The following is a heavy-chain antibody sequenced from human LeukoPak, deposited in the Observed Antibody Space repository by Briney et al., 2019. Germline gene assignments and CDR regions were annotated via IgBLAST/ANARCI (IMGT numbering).Heavy chain of an antibody. V-gene: IGHV3-48*02. D-gene: IGHD3-22*01. CDR3: ARRPYSDTSGRLSDV. Sequence: GGSLRLSCAASGFAFSSYNMNWVRQAPGKGLEWISYIGSSGSPTHYADSVGGRFTISRDNAKNSLYLQMNSLRDEDTAVYFCARRPYSDTSGRLSDVWGQGTAVTVSS. CDR2: IGSSGSPT. J-gene: IGHJ6*02. CDR1: GFAFSSYN.